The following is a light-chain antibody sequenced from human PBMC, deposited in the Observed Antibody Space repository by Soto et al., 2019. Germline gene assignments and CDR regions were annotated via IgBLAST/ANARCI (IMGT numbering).Light chain of an antibody. CDR2: DDS. CDR3: QGWDSSSDHYV. Sequence: YELTQPPSVSVAPGQTARLTCGGDNIGTKSVHWYQQKPGQAPVLVVYDDSDRPSGIPERFSGSNSGTTATLTISRVEAGDDADYYCQGWDSSSDHYVFGTATKLTVL. CDR1: NIGTKS. V-gene: IGLV3-21*02. J-gene: IGLJ1*01.